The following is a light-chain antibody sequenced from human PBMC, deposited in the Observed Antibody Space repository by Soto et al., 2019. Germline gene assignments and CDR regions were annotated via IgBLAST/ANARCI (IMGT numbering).Light chain of an antibody. Sequence: DIQMTQSPSTLSASVGDRVTITCRAGQSISSWLAWYQQKPGKAPKLLIYDASSLESGVPSRFSGSGSGTDFTLTIISLQPEDSATYYCQQSYITPPTFGQGTKVDIK. CDR3: QQSYITPPT. CDR2: DAS. V-gene: IGKV1-5*01. J-gene: IGKJ1*01. CDR1: QSISSW.